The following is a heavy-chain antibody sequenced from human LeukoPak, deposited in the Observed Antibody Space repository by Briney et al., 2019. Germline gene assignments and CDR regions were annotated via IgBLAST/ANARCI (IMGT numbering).Heavy chain of an antibody. D-gene: IGHD3-22*01. CDR3: ARTLVVVITTKPFSYNWFDP. V-gene: IGHV4-59*08. J-gene: IGHJ5*02. Sequence: PSETLSLTCTVSGGSISSYYWSWIRQPPGKGLEWIGSIYHSGSTYYNPSLKSRVTISVDTSKNQFSLKLSSVTAADTAVYYCARTLVVVITTKPFSYNWFDPWGQGTLVTVSS. CDR2: IYHSGST. CDR1: GGSISSYY.